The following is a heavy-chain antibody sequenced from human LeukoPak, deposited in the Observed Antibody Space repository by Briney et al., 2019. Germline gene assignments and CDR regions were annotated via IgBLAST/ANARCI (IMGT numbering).Heavy chain of an antibody. CDR2: IKSKTDGGTT. J-gene: IGHJ6*03. CDR3: TTQTMVRGVISFPWYYMDV. CDR1: GFTFSNAW. Sequence: GGSLRLSCAASGFTFSNAWMSWVRQAPGKGLEWVGRIKSKTDGGTTDYAAPVKGRFTISRDDSKNTLYLQMNSLKTEDTAVYYCTTQTMVRGVISFPWYYMDVWGKGTTVTVSS. D-gene: IGHD3-10*01. V-gene: IGHV3-15*01.